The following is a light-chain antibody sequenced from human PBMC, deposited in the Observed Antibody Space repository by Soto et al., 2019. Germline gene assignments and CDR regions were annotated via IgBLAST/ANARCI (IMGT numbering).Light chain of an antibody. Sequence: EIFLTPSPGSLSLAQWERATLPPRASQSLSSNYLAWYQQRPGQAPRLLIYGASNRATGVPARFSGSGSGTDFTLTISSLEPEDFAIYYCQQRRNWPPTFGQGTKVDIK. CDR1: QSLSSNY. J-gene: IGKJ1*01. V-gene: IGKV3-11*01. CDR3: QQRRNWPPT. CDR2: GAS.